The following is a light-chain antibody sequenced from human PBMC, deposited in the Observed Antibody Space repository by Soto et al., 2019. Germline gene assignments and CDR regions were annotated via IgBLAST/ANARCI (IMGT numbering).Light chain of an antibody. Sequence: EIVLTQSPGTLSLSPGERATLSCRASQSVSSSYLAWYQQKPGQAPRLLIYGAASRATGIPDRFSGSGSGTDFTLTSSGLEPEDLAVYYGQQYGRSPFGGGTRVEIK. CDR3: QQYGRSP. J-gene: IGKJ4*02. V-gene: IGKV3-20*01. CDR2: GAA. CDR1: QSVSSSY.